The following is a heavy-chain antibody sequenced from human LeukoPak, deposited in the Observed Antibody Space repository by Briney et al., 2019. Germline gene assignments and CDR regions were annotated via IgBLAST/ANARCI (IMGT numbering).Heavy chain of an antibody. J-gene: IGHJ1*01. CDR2: IYYSGRT. Sequence: SETLSLTCTVSGDSISTYYWTWIRQPPGKGLEWLGYIYYSGRTNYNPSLKSRVTISVDTSKNQFSLKLRSVTASDTAVYYCARGYCSSTICFQYFHHWGQGTLVTVSS. CDR3: ARGYCSSTICFQYFHH. CDR1: GDSISTYY. D-gene: IGHD2-2*01. V-gene: IGHV4-59*08.